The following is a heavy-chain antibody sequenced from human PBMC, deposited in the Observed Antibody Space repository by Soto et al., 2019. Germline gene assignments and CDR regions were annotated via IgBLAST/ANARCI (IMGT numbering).Heavy chain of an antibody. J-gene: IGHJ6*02. D-gene: IGHD2-21*02. V-gene: IGHV3-74*03. CDR1: GFTFSSHW. CDR2: INSDGSSR. Sequence: GGSLRLSCAASGFTFSSHWMFWVRQVPGKGLVWVSHINSDGSSRTYADSVKGRFTISRDNSKNTLYLQMNSLRAEDTAVYYCARDHVVWEVVTTPYRYYYYGMDVWGQGTTVTVSS. CDR3: ARDHVVWEVVTTPYRYYYYGMDV.